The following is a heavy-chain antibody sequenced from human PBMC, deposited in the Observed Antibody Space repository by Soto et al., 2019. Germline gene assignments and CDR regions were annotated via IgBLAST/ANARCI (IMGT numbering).Heavy chain of an antibody. CDR2: INPAGSQA. D-gene: IGHD2-15*01. CDR1: GFIFADNY. J-gene: IGHJ4*02. Sequence: PGGSLRLSCAASGFIFADNYMSWIRQAPGRGLECVAKINPAGSQAYYVDSFRGRFTMSRDNAKNSLYLQMDSLRADDTAVYYCALEVWWALESWGRLNLVTVSS. CDR3: ALEVWWALES. V-gene: IGHV3-7*01.